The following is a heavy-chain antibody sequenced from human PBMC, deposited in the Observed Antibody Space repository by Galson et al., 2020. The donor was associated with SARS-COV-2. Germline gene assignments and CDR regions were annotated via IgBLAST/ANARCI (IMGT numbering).Heavy chain of an antibody. D-gene: IGHD6-19*01. V-gene: IGHV3-21*01. CDR2: ISSSSSYI. CDR1: GFTFSSSS. Sequence: GESLKISCAASGFTFSSSSMNWVRQAPGNGLEWVSSISSSSSYIYYADSVKGRFTISRDNAKNSLYLQMNSLRDEDTAVYYCARDRGSYSSGWYLLFDYWGQGTLVTVSS. CDR3: ARDRGSYSSGWYLLFDY. J-gene: IGHJ4*02.